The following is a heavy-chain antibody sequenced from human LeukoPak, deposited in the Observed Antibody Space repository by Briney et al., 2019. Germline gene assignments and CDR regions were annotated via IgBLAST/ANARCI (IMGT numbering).Heavy chain of an antibody. CDR3: ARHSHSRPFDY. V-gene: IGHV4-30-4*01. J-gene: IGHJ4*02. CDR2: IYYSGST. CDR1: GGSISSGDYY. Sequence: SQTLSLTCTVSGGSISSGDYYWSWIRQPPGKGLEWIGYIYYSGSTNYNPSLKSRVTISVDTSKNQFSLKLSSVTAADTAVYYCARHSHSRPFDYWGQGTLVTVSS. D-gene: IGHD6-13*01.